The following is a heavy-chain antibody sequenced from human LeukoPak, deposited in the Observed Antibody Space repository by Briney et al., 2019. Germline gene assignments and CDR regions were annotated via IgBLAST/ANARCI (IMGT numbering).Heavy chain of an antibody. Sequence: ASVKVSCKAYGYTFSKYYLYWVRQAPGQGLEWMGLIHHSGDRPRNAQKFQGRVSVTRDMSTSTLYMVLSSLRSEDTAVYYCARAADTDLRAVYWGQGTLVTVSS. V-gene: IGHV1-46*01. CDR2: IHHSGDRP. D-gene: IGHD2-2*01. J-gene: IGHJ4*02. CDR3: ARAADTDLRAVY. CDR1: GYTFSKYY.